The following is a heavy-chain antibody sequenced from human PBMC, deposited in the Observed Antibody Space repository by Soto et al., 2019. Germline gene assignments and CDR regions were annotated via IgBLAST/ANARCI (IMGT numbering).Heavy chain of an antibody. J-gene: IGHJ2*01. CDR3: ANHGISVAGRYFDP. V-gene: IGHV3-23*01. CDR2: ISGSGDRA. Sequence: EVQLLESGGDLVQPGGSLRLSCAASGFIFSISDMSWVRQAPGKGLEWVAAISGSGDRAYYADSVKGRFFISRDNSKNRLYLQMGTLRAEDTAVYYCANHGISVAGRYFDPWGRGTLVAVSS. CDR1: GFIFSISD. D-gene: IGHD6-19*01.